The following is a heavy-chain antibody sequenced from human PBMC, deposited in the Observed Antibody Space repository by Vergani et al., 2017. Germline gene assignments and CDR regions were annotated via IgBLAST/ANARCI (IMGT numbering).Heavy chain of an antibody. CDR3: ARRSGIVYDIFSRTQYFFDF. D-gene: IGHD3-9*01. V-gene: IGHV4-38-2*01. CDR2: IYRTGRT. CDR1: GFSIDNGYY. J-gene: IGHJ4*02. Sequence: QVQLQESGPGLVKPSETLSLTCAVSGFSIDNGYYWVWTRQPPGKGLEWIGSIYRTGRTHFNPSLKSRVTISLDTSNNHFSLRLNSLTAADTAVYYWARRSGIVYDIFSRTQYFFDFWGQGTLVTVSS.